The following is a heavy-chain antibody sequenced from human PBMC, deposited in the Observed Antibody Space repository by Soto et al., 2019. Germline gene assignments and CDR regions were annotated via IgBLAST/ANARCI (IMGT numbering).Heavy chain of an antibody. Sequence: GGSLSLSCVGSGFSFSDHSMNWVRRAPGKGLQWVSYISISGDNIHYADSVKGRFTVSRDNAKNTLFLRMNSLRDDDTAMYYCARLPKGSLVTAWGQGTLVTVSS. D-gene: IGHD2-21*02. CDR1: GFSFSDHS. CDR2: ISISGDNI. J-gene: IGHJ4*02. V-gene: IGHV3-48*02. CDR3: ARLPKGSLVTA.